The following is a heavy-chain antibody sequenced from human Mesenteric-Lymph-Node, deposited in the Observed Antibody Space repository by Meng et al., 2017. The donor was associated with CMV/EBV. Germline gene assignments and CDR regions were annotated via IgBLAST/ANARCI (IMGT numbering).Heavy chain of an antibody. CDR3: ARDGDYGDYTYYYYYGMDV. D-gene: IGHD4-17*01. CDR2: ISRSSSYK. V-gene: IGHV3-21*01. CDR1: GFSFNSYS. Sequence: GGSLRLSCAASGFSFNSYSMNWVRQAPGKGLEWVSSISRSSSYKYYADSVKGRFTISRDNAKNSLYLQMNSLRAEDSAVYYCARDGDYGDYTYYYYYGMDVWGQGTTVTVSS. J-gene: IGHJ6*02.